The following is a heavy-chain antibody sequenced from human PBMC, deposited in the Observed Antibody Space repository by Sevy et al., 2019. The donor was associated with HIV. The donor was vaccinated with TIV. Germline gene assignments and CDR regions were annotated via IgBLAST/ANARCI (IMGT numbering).Heavy chain of an antibody. CDR3: ARGPHYYASSAHDY. Sequence: GGSLRLSCAASGFTFSSYAMHWVRQAPGKGLEWVAVISYDGSNKYYADSVKGRFTISRDNSKNTLYLQMNSLRAEDTAVYYCARGPHYYASSAHDYWGQGTLVTVSS. CDR1: GFTFSSYA. V-gene: IGHV3-30-3*01. J-gene: IGHJ4*02. CDR2: ISYDGSNK. D-gene: IGHD3-22*01.